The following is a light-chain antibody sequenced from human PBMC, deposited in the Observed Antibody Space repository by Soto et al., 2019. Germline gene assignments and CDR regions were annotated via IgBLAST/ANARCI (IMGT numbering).Light chain of an antibody. CDR1: QSISSW. Sequence: DIQMTQSPSTLSASVGDRVTITCRARQSISSWLAWYQQKPGKAPKLLFYVASSLERGVPSRFSGSGSWTEFSLTISTLQPDAFATYYCQQYNSYSRLTFGGATKVAIK. CDR2: VAS. J-gene: IGKJ4*01. V-gene: IGKV1-5*01. CDR3: QQYNSYSRLT.